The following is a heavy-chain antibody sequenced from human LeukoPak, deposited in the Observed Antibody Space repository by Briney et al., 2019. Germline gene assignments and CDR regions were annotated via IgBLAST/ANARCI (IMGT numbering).Heavy chain of an antibody. J-gene: IGHJ4*02. D-gene: IGHD6-6*01. CDR3: ARDRWSIAARHFDY. V-gene: IGHV3-21*01. CDR1: GFTFSSYS. Sequence: GGSLRLSCAASGFTFSSYSMNWVRQAPGKGLEWVSSISSSSSYIYYADSVKGRFTISRDNAKNSLYLQMNSLRAEDTAVYYCARDRWSIAARHFDYWGQGTLVTVSS. CDR2: ISSSSSYI.